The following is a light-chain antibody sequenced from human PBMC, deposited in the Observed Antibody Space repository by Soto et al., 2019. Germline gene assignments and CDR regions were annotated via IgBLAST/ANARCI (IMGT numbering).Light chain of an antibody. V-gene: IGKV3-15*01. CDR2: GAS. CDR1: HRVSSY. Sequence: TRSAGTLAFSPGEIATLSFRASHRVSSYLAWYQQRPGQAPRLLIYGASTRATGIPARFSGSASATEFTLPLSRLPSQAFALSYCQQSNTSTLTFGGGTQLDIK. CDR3: QQSNTSTLT. J-gene: IGKJ4*01.